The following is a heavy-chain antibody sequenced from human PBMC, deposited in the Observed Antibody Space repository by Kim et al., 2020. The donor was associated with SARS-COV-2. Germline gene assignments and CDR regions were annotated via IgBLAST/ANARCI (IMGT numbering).Heavy chain of an antibody. J-gene: IGHJ5*02. CDR3: ARDRRLGDTAMGRGWFDP. CDR2: ISSSSSYI. D-gene: IGHD5-18*01. CDR1: GFTFSSYS. Sequence: GGSLRLSCAASGFTFSSYSMNWVRQAPGKGLEWVSSISSSSSYIYYADSVKGRFTISRDNAKNSLYLQMNSLRAEDTAVYYCARDRRLGDTAMGRGWFDPWGQGTLVTVSS. V-gene: IGHV3-21*01.